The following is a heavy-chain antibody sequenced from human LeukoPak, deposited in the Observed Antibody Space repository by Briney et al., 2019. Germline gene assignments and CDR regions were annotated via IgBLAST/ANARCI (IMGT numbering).Heavy chain of an antibody. J-gene: IGHJ4*02. D-gene: IGHD6-19*01. V-gene: IGHV3-48*03. CDR2: ISSSGSTI. CDR3: ARDRYEPVAGTGAFDY. CDR1: GFTFSSNA. Sequence: GGSLRLSCAASGFTFSSNAMNWVRQAPGKGLEWVSYISSSGSTIYYADSVKGRFTISRDNAKNSLYLQMNSLRAEDTAVYYCARDRYEPVAGTGAFDYWGQGTLVTVSS.